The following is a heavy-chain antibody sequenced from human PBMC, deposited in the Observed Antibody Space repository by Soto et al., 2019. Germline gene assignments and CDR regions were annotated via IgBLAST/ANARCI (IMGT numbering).Heavy chain of an antibody. CDR1: AGTFSSYA. V-gene: IGHV1-69*15. CDR3: ARATVVVIYGGYYYYAMDA. J-gene: IGHJ6*02. D-gene: IGHD3-22*01. Sequence: QVQLVQSGAEVKKPGSSVKVSCKASAGTFSSYAMNWVRQAPGQGLEWMGRIIPMFGTPNYTQKFQGRVTITEDESTRTAYMELSSLRSEDTAVYFCARATVVVIYGGYYYYAMDAWGQGTTVSVS. CDR2: IIPMFGTP.